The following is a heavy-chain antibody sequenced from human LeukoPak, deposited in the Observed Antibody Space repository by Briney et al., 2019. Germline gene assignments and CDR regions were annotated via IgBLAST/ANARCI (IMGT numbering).Heavy chain of an antibody. D-gene: IGHD2-15*01. CDR3: ARCSGGSCYNTNYYGMDV. Sequence: GGSLRLSCAASGFPFGSHAMKWVRQAPGKGLEWVSVISSSGTSKYYIDSVADRFTISRDNSKNTLYLQMNSLRAEDTAVYYCARCSGGSCYNTNYYGMDVWGQGTTVTVSS. CDR2: ISSSGTSK. V-gene: IGHV3-23*01. J-gene: IGHJ6*02. CDR1: GFPFGSHA.